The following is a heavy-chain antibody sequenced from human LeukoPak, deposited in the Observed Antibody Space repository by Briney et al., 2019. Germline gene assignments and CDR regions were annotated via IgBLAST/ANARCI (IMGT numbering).Heavy chain of an antibody. J-gene: IGHJ4*02. CDR2: IKQDGSEK. Sequence: GGSLRLSCAASGFTFGDTWMNWVRQAPGQGPEWVANIKQDGSEKFYVASVKGRFTISRDNAKNSLYLQMNSLRAEDTALYYCATSYDMGWLIGYWGQGTLVTVSS. D-gene: IGHD3/OR15-3a*01. CDR1: GFTFGDTW. CDR3: ATSYDMGWLIGY. V-gene: IGHV3-7*03.